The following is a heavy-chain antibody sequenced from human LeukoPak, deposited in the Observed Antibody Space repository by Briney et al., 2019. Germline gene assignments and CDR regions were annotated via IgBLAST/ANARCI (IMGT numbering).Heavy chain of an antibody. CDR2: ISAYNGNT. CDR1: GYTFTSYG. Sequence: ASVKVSCEASGYTFTSYGISWVRQAPGQGLEWMGWISAYNGNTNYAQKLQGRVTMTTDTSTSTAYMELRSLRSDDTAVYYCARYDTGYSSGWYSDYWGQGTLVTVSS. V-gene: IGHV1-18*04. D-gene: IGHD6-19*01. J-gene: IGHJ4*02. CDR3: ARYDTGYSSGWYSDY.